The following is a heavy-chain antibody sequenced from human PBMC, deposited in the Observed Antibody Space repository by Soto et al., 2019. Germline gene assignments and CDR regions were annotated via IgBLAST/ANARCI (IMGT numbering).Heavy chain of an antibody. CDR1: GGSISSGGYY. CDR3: ARDRGVVPANRYYYYYYGMDV. CDR2: IYYSGST. D-gene: IGHD2-2*01. V-gene: IGHV4-31*03. Sequence: QVQLQESGPGLVKPSQTLSLTCTVSGGSISSGGYYWSWIRQHPGKGLEWIGYIYYSGSTYYNPSLKSRVTISVDTSKNQFSLKLSSVTAADTAVYYCARDRGVVPANRYYYYYYGMDVWGQGTTVTVSS. J-gene: IGHJ6*02.